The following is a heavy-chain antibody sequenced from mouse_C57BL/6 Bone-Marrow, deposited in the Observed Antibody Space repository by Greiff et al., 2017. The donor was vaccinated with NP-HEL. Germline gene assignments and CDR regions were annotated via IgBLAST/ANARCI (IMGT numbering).Heavy chain of an antibody. Sequence: VQLQQPGAELVMPGASVKLSCKASGYTFTSYWMHWVKQRPGQGLEWIGEIDPSDSYTNYNQKFKGKSTLTEDKSSSTAYMQLSSLTSEDSAVYYCASSYWYFDVWGTGTTVTVSS. CDR1: GYTFTSYW. J-gene: IGHJ1*03. V-gene: IGHV1-69*01. CDR2: IDPSDSYT. CDR3: ASSYWYFDV.